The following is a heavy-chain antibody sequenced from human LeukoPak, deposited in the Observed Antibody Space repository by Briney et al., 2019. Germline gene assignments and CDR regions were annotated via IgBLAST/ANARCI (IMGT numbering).Heavy chain of an antibody. Sequence: PSENLSLTCTVSGGSISSGSYYWSWIRQPAGKGLEWIGRIYTSGSTNYNPSLKSRVTISVDTSKTQFSLKLSSVTAADTAVYYCARRWELLDAFDIWGQGTMVTVSS. CDR3: ARRWELLDAFDI. J-gene: IGHJ3*02. CDR2: IYTSGST. CDR1: GGSISSGSYY. D-gene: IGHD1-26*01. V-gene: IGHV4-61*02.